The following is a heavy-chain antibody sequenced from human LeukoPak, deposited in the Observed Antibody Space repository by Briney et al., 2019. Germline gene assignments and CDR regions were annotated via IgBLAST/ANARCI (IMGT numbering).Heavy chain of an antibody. CDR1: GFIFNDYW. Sequence: GGSLRLSCAASGFIFNDYWVTWIRQIPGKGLEWVANINGDESQKYYVNSVKGRFTISRDNAKDSVYLEMNSLRAEGTAVYYCTRDSGWLRLYYWGQGTLVTVSS. J-gene: IGHJ4*02. CDR2: INGDESQK. V-gene: IGHV3-7*01. D-gene: IGHD5-12*01. CDR3: TRDSGWLRLYY.